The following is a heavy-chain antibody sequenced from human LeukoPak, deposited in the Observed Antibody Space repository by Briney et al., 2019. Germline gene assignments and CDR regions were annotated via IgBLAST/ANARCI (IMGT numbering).Heavy chain of an antibody. CDR3: AKGFGESHYYYYGMDV. J-gene: IGHJ6*02. Sequence: ASVTVSCKVSGHTLTELSMHWVRQAPGKGLEWMGGFDPEDGETIYAQKFQGRVTMTEDTSTDTAYMELSSLRSEDTAVYYCAKGFGESHYYYYGMDVWGQGTTVTVSS. CDR1: GHTLTELS. CDR2: FDPEDGET. V-gene: IGHV1-24*01. D-gene: IGHD3-10*01.